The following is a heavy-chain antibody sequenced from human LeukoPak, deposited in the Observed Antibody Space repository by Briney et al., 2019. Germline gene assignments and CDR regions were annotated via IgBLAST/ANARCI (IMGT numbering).Heavy chain of an antibody. Sequence: GGSLRLSCVASGFTFSSYSMNWVRQAPGKGLEWVSFISTSSSYIHYADSVKGRFTISRDNAKNSLYLQMNRLRAEDTAVYYCGKVVGTPMILYGAFYIWGQGTMVTVAS. D-gene: IGHD5-18*01. J-gene: IGHJ3*02. CDR3: GKVVGTPMILYGAFYI. V-gene: IGHV3-21*01. CDR1: GFTFSSYS. CDR2: ISTSSSYI.